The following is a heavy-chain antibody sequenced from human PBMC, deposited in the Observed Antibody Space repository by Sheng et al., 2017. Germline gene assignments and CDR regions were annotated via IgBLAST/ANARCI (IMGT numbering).Heavy chain of an antibody. CDR3: GRWTSGSPDC. V-gene: IGHV3-72*01. CDR2: TKNKANSYTT. Sequence: EVQLVESGGGLVQPGGSLRLSCVVSGFSLSDHYMDWVRQAPGKGLEWVGRTKNKANSYTTEYAASVKGRFTISRDDSKNALYLQMNSLKSEDTAVYYCGRWTSGSPDCWGQGTLVTVSS. D-gene: IGHD1-26*01. CDR1: GFSLSDHY. J-gene: IGHJ4*02.